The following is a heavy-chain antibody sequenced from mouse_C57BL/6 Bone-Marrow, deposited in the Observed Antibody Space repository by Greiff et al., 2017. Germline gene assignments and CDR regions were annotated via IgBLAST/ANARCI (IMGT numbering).Heavy chain of an antibody. CDR1: GFNIKDDY. Sequence: EVQLQQSGAELVRPGASVKLSCTASGFNIKDDYMHWVKQRPEQGLEWIGWFDPENGDTEYASKFQGKATITADTSSNTAYLQLSSLTSEDTAVYYCTTLGNFDHWGQGTTPTGSS. V-gene: IGHV14-4*01. CDR3: TTLGNFDH. J-gene: IGHJ2*01. CDR2: FDPENGDT.